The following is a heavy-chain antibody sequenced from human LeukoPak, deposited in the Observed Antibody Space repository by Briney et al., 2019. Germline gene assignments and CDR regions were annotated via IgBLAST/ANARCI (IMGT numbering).Heavy chain of an antibody. CDR1: GGSISSYY. Sequence: SETLSLTCTVSGGSISSYYWSWIRQPPGKGLEWIGYIYYSGSTNYNPSLKSRVTISVDTSKNQFSLKLSSVTAADTAVYYCARALTGAYYYDSSGYDAFDIWGQGIMVTVSS. J-gene: IGHJ3*02. V-gene: IGHV4-59*01. D-gene: IGHD3-22*01. CDR2: IYYSGST. CDR3: ARALTGAYYYDSSGYDAFDI.